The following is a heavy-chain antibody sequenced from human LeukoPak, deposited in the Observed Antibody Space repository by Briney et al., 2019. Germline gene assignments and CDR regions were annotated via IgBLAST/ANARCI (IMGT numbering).Heavy chain of an antibody. CDR2: ISAYNGNT. D-gene: IGHD5-24*01. V-gene: IGHV1-18*01. Sequence: ASVKVSCKASGYTSTSYGISWVRQAPGQGLEWMGWISAYNGNTNYAQKLQGRVTMTTDTSTSTAYMELRSLRSDDTAVYYCARDYRDGYNYYYYYYGMDVWGQGTTVTVSS. CDR3: ARDYRDGYNYYYYYYGMDV. CDR1: GYTSTSYG. J-gene: IGHJ6*02.